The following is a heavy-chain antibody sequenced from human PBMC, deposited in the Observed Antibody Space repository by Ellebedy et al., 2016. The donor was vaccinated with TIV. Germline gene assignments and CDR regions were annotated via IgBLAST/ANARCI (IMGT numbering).Heavy chain of an antibody. CDR3: TYGSGSYPLGY. Sequence: AASVKVSCKASGYTFTDYYMHWVRQAPGQGLEWMVWSNPNSGGTNFAQQFQGRVTMTRDTSISTAYMELSRLRSDDTAVYYCTYGSGSYPLGYWGQGTLVTVSS. V-gene: IGHV1-2*02. CDR1: GYTFTDYY. D-gene: IGHD3-10*01. CDR2: SNPNSGGT. J-gene: IGHJ4*02.